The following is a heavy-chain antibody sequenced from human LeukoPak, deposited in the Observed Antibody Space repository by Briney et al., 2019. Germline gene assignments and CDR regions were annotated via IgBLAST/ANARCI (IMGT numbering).Heavy chain of an antibody. CDR1: GFTVSSNY. CDR3: ARGGYSNANKFYYYGMDV. Sequence: GGSLRLSCEASGFTVSSNYMSWVRQAPGKGLEWVSFIYSGGSTYYADSVKGRFTISRDNAKNSLYLQMNSLRAEDTAVYYCARGGYSNANKFYYYGMDVWGQGTTVTV. D-gene: IGHD4-11*01. V-gene: IGHV3-66*01. CDR2: IYSGGST. J-gene: IGHJ6*02.